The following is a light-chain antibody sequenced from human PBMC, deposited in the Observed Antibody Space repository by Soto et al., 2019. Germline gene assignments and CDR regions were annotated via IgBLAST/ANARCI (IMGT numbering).Light chain of an antibody. Sequence: QSALTQPASVSGSPGQSFTISCTGSSSDVGTQNYVSWYQQHPDKAPKLMIYEVSDRPSGVSNRFSGSKSGNTASLTISGVQAEDEADYYCLSYTSSDTVVFGGGTKVTVL. J-gene: IGLJ2*01. CDR2: EVS. V-gene: IGLV2-14*01. CDR3: LSYTSSDTVV. CDR1: SSDVGTQNY.